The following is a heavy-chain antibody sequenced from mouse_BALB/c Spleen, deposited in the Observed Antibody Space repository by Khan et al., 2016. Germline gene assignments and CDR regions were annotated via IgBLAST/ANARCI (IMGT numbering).Heavy chain of an antibody. CDR2: IYPGNSDK. Sequence: VQLQQPGTVLARPGTSVKMSCKASGYSFTSYWMHWVKQRPGQGLEWIGAIYPGNSDKRYNQKFKVKAKLTAVTSASTAYMELTSLTNEDSAVYYWTSYYGSSDGLDYWGQGTSVTVSS. J-gene: IGHJ4*01. CDR3: TSYYGSSDGLDY. CDR1: GYSFTSYW. D-gene: IGHD1-1*01. V-gene: IGHV1-5*01.